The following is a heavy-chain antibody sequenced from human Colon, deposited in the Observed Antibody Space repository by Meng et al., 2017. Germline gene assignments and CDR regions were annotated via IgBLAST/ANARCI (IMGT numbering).Heavy chain of an antibody. D-gene: IGHD4-23*01. V-gene: IGHV4-4*02. CDR3: ARVPTTVDPFES. CDR2: IYQSGST. Sequence: QGLLQGSGPGLLKPSGTLSPTCTASGGSISSNNWWSWVRQSPGRGLEWIGEIYQSGSTNYSPSLKSRVTISLDKSKNQFSLKVSYMTAADTAVYFCARVPTTVDPFESWGQGTLVTVSS. CDR1: GGSISSNNW. J-gene: IGHJ4*02.